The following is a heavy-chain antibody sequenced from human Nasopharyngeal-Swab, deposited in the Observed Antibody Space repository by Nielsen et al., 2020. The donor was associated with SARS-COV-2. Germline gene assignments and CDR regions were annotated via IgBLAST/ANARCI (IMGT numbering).Heavy chain of an antibody. V-gene: IGHV3-30*18. J-gene: IGHJ4*02. CDR2: ISYDGSNK. CDR1: GFTFSSYG. Sequence: GESLKISCAASGFTFSSYGMHWVRQAPGKGPEWVAVISYDGSNKYYADSVKGRFTISRDNSKNTLYLQMNSLRAEDTAVYYCAKEQSYGLSYFDYWGQGTLVTVSS. D-gene: IGHD5-18*01. CDR3: AKEQSYGLSYFDY.